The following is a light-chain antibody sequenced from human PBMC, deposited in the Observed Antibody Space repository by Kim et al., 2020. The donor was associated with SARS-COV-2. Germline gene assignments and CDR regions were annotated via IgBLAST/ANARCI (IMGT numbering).Light chain of an antibody. CDR3: QTWGTGIRV. CDR2: LNSDGSH. J-gene: IGLJ3*02. Sequence: ASVKLTCTLSSGHSSYASAWHQQQPEKGPRFLMKLNSDGSHTKGDGIPHRFSGSSSGAERYLTISSLQSEDEADYYCQTWGTGIRVFGGGTKLTVL. V-gene: IGLV4-69*01. CDR1: SGHSSYA.